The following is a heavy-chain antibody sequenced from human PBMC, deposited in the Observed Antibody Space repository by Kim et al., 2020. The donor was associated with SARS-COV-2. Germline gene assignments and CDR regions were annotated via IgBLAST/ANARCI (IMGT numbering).Heavy chain of an antibody. CDR3: ARDLIAAAHYFQH. CDR1: GFTLSDYY. J-gene: IGHJ1*01. Sequence: GGSLRLSCAASGFTLSDYYMSWIRQAPGKGLEWVSYISSSGTTIYYADSVKGRFTISRDNAKNSLYLQMNSLRAEDTAVYYCARDLIAAAHYFQHWGQGTLVTVSS. V-gene: IGHV3-11*01. CDR2: ISSSGTTI. D-gene: IGHD6-13*01.